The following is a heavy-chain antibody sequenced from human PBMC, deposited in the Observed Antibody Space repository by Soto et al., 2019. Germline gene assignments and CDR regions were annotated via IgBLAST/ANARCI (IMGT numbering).Heavy chain of an antibody. CDR3: ARGGGMEAAVAKSEYCYSMDF. CDR2: IIPIFGTP. J-gene: IGHJ6*02. V-gene: IGHV1-69*01. CDR1: GGTFSNYA. D-gene: IGHD6-13*01. Sequence: QVQLVQSGAEVKKPGSSVKVSCKASGGTFSNYAFSWVRQAPGQGPEWMGGIIPIFGTPHYAQKFQARLTITADESTSRAYMELSSLRSEDTAVYYCARGGGMEAAVAKSEYCYSMDFWGQGTTVTVSS.